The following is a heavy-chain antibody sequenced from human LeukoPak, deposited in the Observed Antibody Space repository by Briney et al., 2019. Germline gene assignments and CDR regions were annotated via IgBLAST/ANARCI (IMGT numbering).Heavy chain of an antibody. CDR1: GYTFTSYD. CDR2: MNPNSGNT. V-gene: IGHV1-8*01. J-gene: IGHJ5*02. D-gene: IGHD4-11*01. CDR3: ARRGDYSWFDP. Sequence: VQVSCQASGYTFTSYDINWVRQATGQGLEWMGWMNPNSGNTGYAQKFQGRVTMTRNTSISTAYMELSSLRSEDTAVYYCARRGDYSWFDPWGQGTLVTVSS.